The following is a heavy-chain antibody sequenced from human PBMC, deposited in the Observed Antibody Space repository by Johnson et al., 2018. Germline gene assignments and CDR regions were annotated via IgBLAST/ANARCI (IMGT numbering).Heavy chain of an antibody. CDR1: GFTFSTYD. V-gene: IGHV3-13*01. D-gene: IGHD3-10*01. J-gene: IGHJ6*03. CDR2: VDIAGDT. CDR3: ARGGRDYYYLDV. Sequence: VQLVESGGGLVQPGGSXRLSCAASGFTFSTYDMHWVRQATGKGLEWVSTVDIAGDTYYPGSVKGRFSISRENAKNSLYLQMNSLRAGDPAVYYCARGGRDYYYLDVWGRGTTVTGSS.